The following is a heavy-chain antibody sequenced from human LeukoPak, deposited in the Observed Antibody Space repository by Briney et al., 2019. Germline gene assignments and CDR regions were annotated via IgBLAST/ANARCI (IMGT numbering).Heavy chain of an antibody. CDR2: IYYSGST. D-gene: IGHD1-26*01. V-gene: IGHV4-39*07. CDR1: GGSISSSSYY. Sequence: KTSETLSLTCTVSGGSISSSSYYWGWIRQPPGKGLEWIGSIYYSGSTYYNPSLKSRVTISVDTSKNQFSLKLSSVTAADTAVYYCARYSGSPKIYNWFDPWGQGTLVTVSS. CDR3: ARYSGSPKIYNWFDP. J-gene: IGHJ5*02.